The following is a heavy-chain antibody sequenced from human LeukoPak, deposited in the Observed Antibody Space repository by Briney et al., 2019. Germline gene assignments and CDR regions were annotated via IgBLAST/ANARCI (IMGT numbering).Heavy chain of an antibody. CDR3: ARQGLAVAVHDY. D-gene: IGHD6-19*01. V-gene: IGHV3-74*01. CDR2: INSDGSIT. Sequence: GGSLRLSCAASGFTFSTYWMHWVRQAPGKGLVWVSRINSDGSITNYADSVKGRFTISKDNAKNTLYLQMNSLGAEDTAVYYCARQGLAVAVHDYWGQGTLVTVSS. CDR1: GFTFSTYW. J-gene: IGHJ4*02.